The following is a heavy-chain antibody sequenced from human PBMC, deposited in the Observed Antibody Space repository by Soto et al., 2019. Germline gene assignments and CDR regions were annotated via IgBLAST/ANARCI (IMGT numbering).Heavy chain of an antibody. V-gene: IGHV3-48*03. CDR3: AREGLYSSGWRGYFDY. CDR1: GFTFRTYE. D-gene: IGHD6-19*01. J-gene: IGHJ4*02. Sequence: GGSLRLSCAASGFTFRTYEMNWVRQAPGKGLEWVSYISSITGTTYYADSVKGRFTISRDDAQKSLFLQMNSLTDDDTAVYYCAREGLYSSGWRGYFDYWGQGTLVTVSS. CDR2: ISSITGTT.